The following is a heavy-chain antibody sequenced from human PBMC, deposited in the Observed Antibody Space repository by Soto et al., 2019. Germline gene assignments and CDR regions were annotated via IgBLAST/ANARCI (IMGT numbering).Heavy chain of an antibody. Sequence: PGGSLRLSCAASGFTFSSYGMHWVRQAPGKGLEWVAVIWYDGSNKYYADSVKGRFTISRDNSKNTLYLQMNSLRAEDTAVYYCARDRAITGTKPIDYWGQGTLVTVSS. J-gene: IGHJ4*02. CDR3: ARDRAITGTKPIDY. V-gene: IGHV3-33*01. CDR2: IWYDGSNK. D-gene: IGHD1-20*01. CDR1: GFTFSSYG.